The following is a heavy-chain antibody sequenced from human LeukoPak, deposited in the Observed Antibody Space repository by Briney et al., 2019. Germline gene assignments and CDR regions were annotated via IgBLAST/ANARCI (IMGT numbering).Heavy chain of an antibody. D-gene: IGHD6-13*01. V-gene: IGHV3-7*01. CDR3: ARDHELVLTRGDY. J-gene: IGHJ4*02. CDR2: IKQDGSEK. CDR1: GFTFSSYW. Sequence: GGSLRLSCAASGFTFSSYWMSWVRQAPGKGLEWVANIKQDGSEKYYVDSVKGRFTISRDNAKNSLYLQMNSLRAEDTAVYYCARDHELVLTRGDYWGQGTLVTVSS.